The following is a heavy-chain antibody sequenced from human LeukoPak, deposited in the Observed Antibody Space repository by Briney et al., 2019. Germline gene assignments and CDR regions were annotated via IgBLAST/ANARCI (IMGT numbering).Heavy chain of an antibody. CDR1: GFTFSSYW. V-gene: IGHV3-7*02. CDR3: ARGVDY. Sequence: GGSLRLSCAASGFTFSSYWMSWFRQAPGKGLEWVANIKQDGSERHYVDSLKGRFTISRDNAKNSLYLEMNSLRAEDTALYYCARGVDYWGQGTLVTVSS. J-gene: IGHJ4*02. CDR2: IKQDGSER.